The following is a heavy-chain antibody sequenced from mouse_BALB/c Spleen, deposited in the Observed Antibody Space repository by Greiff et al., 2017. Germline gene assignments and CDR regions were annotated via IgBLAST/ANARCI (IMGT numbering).Heavy chain of an antibody. CDR3: ARDDDYYGGSDAWFAY. CDR1: GFSFTSYG. Sequence: QVQLKESGPGLVAPSPSLSITCTVSGFSFTSYGVHWVRQPPGQGLEWLGVIWAGGSTNYNSALMSSLSIRKDNSESQVFLKMNSLQTDDTAMYYCARDDDYYGGSDAWFAYWGQGTLVTVSA. D-gene: IGHD1-1*01. J-gene: IGHJ3*01. V-gene: IGHV2-9*02. CDR2: IWAGGST.